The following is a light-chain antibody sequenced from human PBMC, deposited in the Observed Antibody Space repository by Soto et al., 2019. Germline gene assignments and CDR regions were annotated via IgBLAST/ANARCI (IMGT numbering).Light chain of an antibody. V-gene: IGKV3-20*01. CDR3: QQYGSWT. J-gene: IGKJ1*01. CDR1: QSISSNY. Sequence: EIVLTQSPGTLSLSPGERATLSCRASQSISSNYLAWYQQKPGQAPRLLLYGASSRATGIPDRFSGSGSGTVFPLTISRLEPEDSAIYYCQQYGSWTFGQGTKVEIK. CDR2: GAS.